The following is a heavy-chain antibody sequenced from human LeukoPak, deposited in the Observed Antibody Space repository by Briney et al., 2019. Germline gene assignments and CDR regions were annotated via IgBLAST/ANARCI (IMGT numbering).Heavy chain of an antibody. D-gene: IGHD6-19*01. CDR1: GYSFTSYW. CDR2: IYPGDSDT. CDR3: ARHESLAVAGQNYYYYYGMDV. J-gene: IGHJ6*02. Sequence: GESLKISCKGSGYSFTSYWIGWVRQMPGKGLEWMGIIYPGDSDTRYSPSFQGQVTISADKSISTAYLQWSSLKASDTAMYYCARHESLAVAGQNYYYYYGMDVWGQGTTVTVSS. V-gene: IGHV5-51*01.